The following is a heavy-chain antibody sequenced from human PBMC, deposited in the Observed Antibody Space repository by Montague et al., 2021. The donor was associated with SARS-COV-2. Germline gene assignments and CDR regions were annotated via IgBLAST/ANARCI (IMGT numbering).Heavy chain of an antibody. CDR3: ARAAQKQYVLLWFGELLHDAFDI. CDR1: GFTFSSYA. Sequence: SLRLSCSASGFTFSSYAMHWVRQAPGKGLEWVAVISYDGSNKYYXGSVKGRFTISRDNSKNTLYLQMNSLRAEDTAVYYCARAAQKQYVLLWFGELLHDAFDIWGQGTMVTVSS. V-gene: IGHV3-30-3*01. D-gene: IGHD3-10*01. CDR2: ISYDGSNK. J-gene: IGHJ3*02.